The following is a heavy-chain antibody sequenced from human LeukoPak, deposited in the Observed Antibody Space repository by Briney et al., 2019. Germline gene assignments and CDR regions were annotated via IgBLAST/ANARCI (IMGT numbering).Heavy chain of an antibody. CDR3: ARADGRSYYGMDV. J-gene: IGHJ6*02. D-gene: IGHD2-15*01. CDR2: IYYSGST. Sequence: TTSETLSLTCTVSGGSVSSGSYYWSWIRQPPGKGLEWIGYIYYSGSTNYNPSLKSRVTISVDTSKNQFSLKLSSVTAADTAVYYCARADGRSYYGMDVWGQGTTVTVSS. V-gene: IGHV4-61*01. CDR1: GGSVSSGSYY.